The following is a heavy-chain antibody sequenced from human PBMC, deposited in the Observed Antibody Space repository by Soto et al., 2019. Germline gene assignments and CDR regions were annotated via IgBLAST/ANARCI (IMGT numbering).Heavy chain of an antibody. Sequence: AAVKVPCKASGYTFTSYYMHWVRQAPGQGLEWMGIINPSGGSTSYAQKFQGRVTMTRDTSTSTVYMELSSLRSEDTAVYYCARGGWTYYYDSSGYYYVGTGMDVWGQGTTVTVSS. CDR2: INPSGGST. CDR3: ARGGWTYYYDSSGYYYVGTGMDV. V-gene: IGHV1-46*01. D-gene: IGHD3-22*01. CDR1: GYTFTSYY. J-gene: IGHJ6*02.